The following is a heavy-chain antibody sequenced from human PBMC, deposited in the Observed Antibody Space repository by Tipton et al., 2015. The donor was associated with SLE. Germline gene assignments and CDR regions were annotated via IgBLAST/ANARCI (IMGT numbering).Heavy chain of an antibody. CDR2: ISSSSSYI. CDR3: AGEDGLGAFDI. D-gene: IGHD5-24*01. V-gene: IGHV3-21*01. J-gene: IGHJ3*02. Sequence: SLRLSCAASGFTFSSYSMNWVRQAPGKGLEWVSSISSSSSYIYYADSVKGRFTISRDNAKNSLYLQMNSLRAEDTAVYYCAGEDGLGAFDIWGQGTMVTVSS. CDR1: GFTFSSYS.